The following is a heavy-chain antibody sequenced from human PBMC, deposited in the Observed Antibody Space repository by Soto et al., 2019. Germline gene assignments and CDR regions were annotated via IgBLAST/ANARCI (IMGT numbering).Heavy chain of an antibody. CDR1: GYTFTNHW. J-gene: IGHJ4*02. CDR3: ARHASYYVRSGYFGPC. Sequence: GESLKISCQGSGYTFTNHWITGVRQMPGKGLGWMGRINPSDSHTNYSPSFQGHVTMSVDKSISTAYLQWSSLKASDTAMYYCARHASYYVRSGYFGPCWGQGTPVTVSS. D-gene: IGHD3-22*01. CDR2: INPSDSHT. V-gene: IGHV5-10-1*01.